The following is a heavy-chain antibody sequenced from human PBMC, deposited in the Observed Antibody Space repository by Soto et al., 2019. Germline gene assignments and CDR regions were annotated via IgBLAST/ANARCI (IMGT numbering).Heavy chain of an antibody. CDR1: GGSFSGYY. Sequence: LSLTCAVYGGSFSGYYWNWIRQPPGKGLEWIGEIDHSGYTNYNPSLKSRVTISVDTSKNQFSLRLTSVTAADTAVYYCARVRDWFDPWGQGTLVTSPQ. CDR2: IDHSGYT. V-gene: IGHV4-34*01. J-gene: IGHJ5*02. D-gene: IGHD3-3*01. CDR3: ARVRDWFDP.